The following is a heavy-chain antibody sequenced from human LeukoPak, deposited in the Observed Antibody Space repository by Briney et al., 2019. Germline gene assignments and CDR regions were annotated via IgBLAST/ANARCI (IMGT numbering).Heavy chain of an antibody. V-gene: IGHV3-7*01. CDR1: GFTFSNYW. CDR2: INQDGSEI. J-gene: IGHJ2*01. Sequence: GGSLRLSCAASGFTFSNYWMSWVRQAPGKGLEWLANINQDGSEIYYVDSVKGRFTISRDNGKNSLYLQINSLRADDTAVYYCARDQGSMIVVRTTSWYFDLWGRGSLVTVSS. D-gene: IGHD3-22*01. CDR3: ARDQGSMIVVRTTSWYFDL.